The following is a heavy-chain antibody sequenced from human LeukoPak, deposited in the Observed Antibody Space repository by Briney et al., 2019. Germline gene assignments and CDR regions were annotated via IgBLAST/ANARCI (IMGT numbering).Heavy chain of an antibody. Sequence: ASVKVSFKASGYTFTNYHISWVRQAPGQGLEWMGWINTNTGNPTYAQDFTGRFVFSLDTSVNTAYLQMYSLKAEDTAVYYCARGGCSSTTCPLEYWGQGTLVTVSS. D-gene: IGHD2-2*01. J-gene: IGHJ4*02. CDR3: ARGGCSSTTCPLEY. V-gene: IGHV7-4-1*01. CDR1: GYTFTNYH. CDR2: INTNTGNP.